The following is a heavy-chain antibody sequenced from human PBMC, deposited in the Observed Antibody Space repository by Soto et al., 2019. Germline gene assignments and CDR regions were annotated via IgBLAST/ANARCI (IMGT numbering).Heavy chain of an antibody. Sequence: GGSLRLSCEASGFIFTNFWMHWVRQVPGKGLVWVSRIDTSGSSTSYADSVKGRFTISRDNAKNTVSLQMNSLRAEDTAVYYCARDLGYYDSSGYFDYWGQGTLVTVSS. V-gene: IGHV3-74*01. CDR1: GFIFTNFW. D-gene: IGHD3-22*01. CDR3: ARDLGYYDSSGYFDY. J-gene: IGHJ4*02. CDR2: IDTSGSST.